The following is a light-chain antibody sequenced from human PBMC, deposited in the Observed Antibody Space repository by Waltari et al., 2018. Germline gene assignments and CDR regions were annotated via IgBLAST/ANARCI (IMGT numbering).Light chain of an antibody. Sequence: QSALTQPPSASGSPGQAITIPCTGTSSYVGAYNYVSWYQRHPGKGPKLILYEGNRRPSGFTQRFSGFKTGNTASLTVSGLQAEDEGDYYCSSFTVSTHVIFGGGTKLTV. CDR2: EGN. J-gene: IGLJ2*01. V-gene: IGLV2-8*01. CDR1: SSYVGAYNY. CDR3: SSFTVSTHVI.